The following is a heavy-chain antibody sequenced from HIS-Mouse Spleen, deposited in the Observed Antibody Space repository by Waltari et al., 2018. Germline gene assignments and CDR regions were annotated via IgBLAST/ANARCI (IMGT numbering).Heavy chain of an antibody. CDR1: GFPFSIYW. V-gene: IGHV3-74*01. D-gene: IGHD6-13*01. CDR3: ARGMGSSWPYDAFDI. CDR2: INSDGSST. J-gene: IGHJ3*02. Sequence: EVQLLESGGGLVQPGGSLGLSCAAPGFPFSIYWLPWVRQAQGKGRVWVSRINSDGSSTSYADSVKGRFNISRDNAKNTLYLQMNSLRAEDTAVYYCARGMGSSWPYDAFDIWGQGTMVTVSS.